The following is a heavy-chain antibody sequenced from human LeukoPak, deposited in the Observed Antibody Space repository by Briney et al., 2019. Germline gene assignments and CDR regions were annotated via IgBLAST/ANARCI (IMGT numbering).Heavy chain of an antibody. Sequence: SGGSLRLSCAASGFTFSSYAMSWVRQAPGKGLEWVSAISGSGGSTYYADSVKGRFTISRDNSKNTLYLQMNSLRAEDTAVYYCAKASYRHYYYGTDVWGQGTTVTVSS. J-gene: IGHJ6*02. CDR3: AKASYRHYYYGTDV. V-gene: IGHV3-23*01. D-gene: IGHD4-11*01. CDR1: GFTFSSYA. CDR2: ISGSGGST.